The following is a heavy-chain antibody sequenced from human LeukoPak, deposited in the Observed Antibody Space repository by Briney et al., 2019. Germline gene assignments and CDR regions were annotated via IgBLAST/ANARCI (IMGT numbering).Heavy chain of an antibody. D-gene: IGHD3-3*01. CDR3: ARHAGLRFLEWLLPTDY. CDR2: ISSSSSYI. V-gene: IGHV3-21*01. J-gene: IGHJ4*02. Sequence: GGSPRLSCAASGFTFSSYSMNWVRQAPGKGLEWVSSISSSSSYIYYADSVKGRFTISRDNAKNSLYLQMNSLRAEDTAVYYCARHAGLRFLEWLLPTDYWGQGTLVTVSS. CDR1: GFTFSSYS.